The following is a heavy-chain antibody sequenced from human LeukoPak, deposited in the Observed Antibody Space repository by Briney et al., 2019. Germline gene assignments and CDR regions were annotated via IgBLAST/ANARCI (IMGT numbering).Heavy chain of an antibody. V-gene: IGHV3-30*02. D-gene: IGHD3-22*01. J-gene: IGHJ5*02. Sequence: GGSLRLSCAASGFTFSSYAMSWVRQAPGKGLEWVAVIWYDGSNKYYADSVKGRFTISRDNSKNTLYLQMNSLRAEDTAVYYCAKDYYDSSGYTQLENNWLDPWGQGTLVTVSS. CDR3: AKDYYDSSGYTQLENNWLDP. CDR2: IWYDGSNK. CDR1: GFTFSSYA.